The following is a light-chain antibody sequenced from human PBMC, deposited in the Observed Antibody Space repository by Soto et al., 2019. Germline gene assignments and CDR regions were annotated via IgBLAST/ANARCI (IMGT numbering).Light chain of an antibody. J-gene: IGKJ1*01. CDR2: AAS. CDR1: QRITSY. V-gene: IGKV1-39*01. CDR3: QQSYTNPKT. Sequence: DIQMTQSPSSLSASVGDRVTITCRAGQRITSYLNWYQQKPGKAPKLLIYAASSLQSGVPSRFSGYGSGTDFTLTISSLQPEDFATYYCQQSYTNPKTFGQGTKVDIK.